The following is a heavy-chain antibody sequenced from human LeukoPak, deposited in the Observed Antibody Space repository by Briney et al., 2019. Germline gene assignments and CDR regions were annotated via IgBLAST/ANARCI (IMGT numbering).Heavy chain of an antibody. CDR3: ASGGYCGSTSCYPNWFDP. Sequence: SETLSLTCTVSGGSITSYHWSWIRQPPGKGLEWIGYISHSGSTNYNPSLKSRVTISLDTSKNQFSLKLSSVTAADTAVYYCASGGYCGSTSCYPNWFDPWGQGTLVTVSS. CDR1: GGSITSYH. D-gene: IGHD2-2*01. J-gene: IGHJ5*02. V-gene: IGHV4-59*01. CDR2: ISHSGST.